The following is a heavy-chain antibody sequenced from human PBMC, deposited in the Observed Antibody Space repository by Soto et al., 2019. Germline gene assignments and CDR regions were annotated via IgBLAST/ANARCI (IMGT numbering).Heavy chain of an antibody. J-gene: IGHJ4*02. CDR1: GFTFSSYG. Sequence: PGGSLRLSCAASGFTFSSYGMHWVRQTPGKGLEWVAVIWYDGSNKYYADSVKGRFTISRDNSKNTLYLRSLRSDDTAVYYCARESPPADYWGQGTLVTVSS. V-gene: IGHV3-33*01. CDR3: ARESPPADY. CDR2: IWYDGSNK.